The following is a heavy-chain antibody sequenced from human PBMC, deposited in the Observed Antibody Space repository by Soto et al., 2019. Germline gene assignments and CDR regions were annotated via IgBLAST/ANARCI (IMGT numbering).Heavy chain of an antibody. CDR2: LYWNGIE. CDR3: AHGDPLDFHY. CDR1: GFSLSSSGES. V-gene: IGHV2-5*01. J-gene: IGHJ4*02. D-gene: IGHD3-10*01. Sequence: QITLKESGPTLVKPTQTLTLTCTFSGFSLSSSGESVGWIRKPPGKALEWLALLYWNGIERYSPSLKSRLTVFKDASKSQVVLTMTNMDPVDTATYFCAHGDPLDFHYWGQGTLVTVSP.